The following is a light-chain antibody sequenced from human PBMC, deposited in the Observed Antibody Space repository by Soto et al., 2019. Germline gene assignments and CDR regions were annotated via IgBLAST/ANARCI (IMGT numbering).Light chain of an antibody. V-gene: IGKV1-39*01. CDR3: QQSYSTPT. CDR1: QSISSW. CDR2: AAS. Sequence: DIQMTQSPSSLSASVGDRVTITCRASQSISSWLAWYQQKPGKAPKLLIYAASSLQSGVPSRFSGSGSGTDFTLTISSLQPEDFATDYCQQSYSTPTFGQGTRLEIK. J-gene: IGKJ5*01.